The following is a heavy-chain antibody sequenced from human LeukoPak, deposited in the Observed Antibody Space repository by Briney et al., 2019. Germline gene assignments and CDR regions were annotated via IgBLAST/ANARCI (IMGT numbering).Heavy chain of an antibody. CDR2: IYYSGRT. V-gene: IGHV4-59*08. Sequence: SGTLSLTCTVSGGSISGSYWSWIRQPPGRGLEWIGYIYYSGRTNYNPSLKSRVTISVDTSTTQSSLKLRSVTAADTAVHYCAGHTAVAGPFDPWGQGTLVTASS. CDR3: AGHTAVAGPFDP. D-gene: IGHD6-19*01. CDR1: GGSISGSY. J-gene: IGHJ5*02.